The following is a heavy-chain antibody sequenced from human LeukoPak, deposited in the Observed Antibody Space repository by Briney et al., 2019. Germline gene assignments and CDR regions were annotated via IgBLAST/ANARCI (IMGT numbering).Heavy chain of an antibody. D-gene: IGHD3-22*01. V-gene: IGHV3-23*01. CDR3: AKSRARREGSSGSIDY. CDR2: ISGSGGGT. J-gene: IGHJ4*02. CDR1: GFTFSSYA. Sequence: GGPLRLSCAASGFTFSSYAMSWVRQAPGKGLECVSTISGSGGGTYYADSVKGRFTISRDNSKNTLYLQMNSLRAEDTAVYYCAKSRARREGSSGSIDYWGQGTLVTVSS.